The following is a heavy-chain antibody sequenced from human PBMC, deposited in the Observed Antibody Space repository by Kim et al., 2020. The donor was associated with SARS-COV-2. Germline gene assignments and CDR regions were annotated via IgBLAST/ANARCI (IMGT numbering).Heavy chain of an antibody. J-gene: IGHJ4*02. CDR2: NT. Sequence: NTSYSQTFQARVSITRDTSATTAYLELSGLISEDTAVYYCAREAVAGSFDYWGQGTLVTVSS. D-gene: IGHD6-19*01. V-gene: IGHV1-3*01. CDR3: AREAVAGSFDY.